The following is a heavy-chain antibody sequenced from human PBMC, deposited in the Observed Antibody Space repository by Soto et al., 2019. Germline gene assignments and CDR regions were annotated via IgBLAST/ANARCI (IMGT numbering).Heavy chain of an antibody. D-gene: IGHD3-3*01. J-gene: IGHJ5*02. Sequence: PSETLSLTCTVSGGSISSYYWSWIRQPPGKGLEWIGYIYYSGSTNYNPSLKSRVTISVDTSKNQFSLKLSSETAADTAVYYCAKVNDFWTGYYSTNWFDPWGQGTLVTVSS. CDR3: AKVNDFWTGYYSTNWFDP. CDR2: IYYSGST. V-gene: IGHV4-59*01. CDR1: GGSISSYY.